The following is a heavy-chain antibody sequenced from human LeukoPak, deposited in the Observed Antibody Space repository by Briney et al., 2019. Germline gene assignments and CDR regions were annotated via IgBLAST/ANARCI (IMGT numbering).Heavy chain of an antibody. CDR3: ARDFPIQIWTRTPWFDP. CDR1: GYTFTGYY. J-gene: IGHJ5*02. V-gene: IGHV1-2*02. Sequence: ASVKVSCKASGYTFTGYYMHWVRQAPGQGLEWMGWINPNSGGTNYAQKFQGRVTMTRDTSISTAYIEVSRLTSDDTAVYYCARDFPIQIWTRTPWFDPWGQGTLVTVSS. D-gene: IGHD5-18*01. CDR2: INPNSGGT.